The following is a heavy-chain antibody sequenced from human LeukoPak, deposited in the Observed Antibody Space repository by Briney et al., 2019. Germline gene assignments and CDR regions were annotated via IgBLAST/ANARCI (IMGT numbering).Heavy chain of an antibody. Sequence: GRSLRLSCAASGFTFSSYSMNWVRQAPGKGLEWVSSISSSSSYIYYADSVKGRFTISRDNAKNSLYLQMNSLRAEDTAVYYCARALAAAGTNYWGQGTLVTVSS. D-gene: IGHD6-13*01. CDR3: ARALAAAGTNY. J-gene: IGHJ4*02. V-gene: IGHV3-21*01. CDR1: GFTFSSYS. CDR2: ISSSSSYI.